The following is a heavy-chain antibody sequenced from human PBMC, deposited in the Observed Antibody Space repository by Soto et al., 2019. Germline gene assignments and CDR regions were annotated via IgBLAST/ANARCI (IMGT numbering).Heavy chain of an antibody. CDR1: VYTFTDYW. CDR2: IDPSDSYT. Sequence: GESLKICCKGSVYTFTDYWIGWVRQLPGKGLEWMGRIDPSDSYTNYSPSFQGHVTISADKSISTAYLQWSSLKASDTAMYYCARPGRGGMIGYYYGMDVWGQGTTVTVSS. D-gene: IGHD3-10*01. CDR3: ARPGRGGMIGYYYGMDV. V-gene: IGHV5-10-1*01. J-gene: IGHJ6*02.